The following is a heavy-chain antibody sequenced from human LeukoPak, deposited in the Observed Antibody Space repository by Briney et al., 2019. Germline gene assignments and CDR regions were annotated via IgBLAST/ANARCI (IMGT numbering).Heavy chain of an antibody. D-gene: IGHD2-2*02. J-gene: IGHJ5*02. CDR1: GYTFTGYY. CDR2: INPNSGGT. V-gene: IGHV1-2*02. Sequence: GASVKVSCKASGYTFTGYYMHWVRQAPGQGLEWMGWINPNSGGTNYAQKFQGRVTMTRDTSISTAYMELSRLRSDDTAVYYCARPGVYCSSTSCYRTSWFDPWGLGTLVTVSS. CDR3: ARPGVYCSSTSCYRTSWFDP.